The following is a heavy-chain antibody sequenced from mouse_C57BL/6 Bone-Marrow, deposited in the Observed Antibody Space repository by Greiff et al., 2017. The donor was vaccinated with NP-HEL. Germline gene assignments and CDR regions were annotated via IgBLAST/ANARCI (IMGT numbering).Heavy chain of an antibody. J-gene: IGHJ2*01. Sequence: QVQLQQSGAELVKPGASVKISCKASGYAFSSSWMNWVKQRPGKGLEWIGRIYPGDGDTNYNGKFKGKATLTADKSSSTAYMQLSSLTSEDSAVYFCARNHYGNWGQGTTLTVSS. CDR3: ARNHYGN. CDR1: GYAFSSSW. D-gene: IGHD2-1*01. V-gene: IGHV1-82*01. CDR2: IYPGDGDT.